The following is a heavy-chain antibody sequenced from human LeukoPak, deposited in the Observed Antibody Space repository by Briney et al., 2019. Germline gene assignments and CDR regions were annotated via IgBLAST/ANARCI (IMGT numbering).Heavy chain of an antibody. V-gene: IGHV3-49*03. Sequence: GGSLRLSCTASGFTFSDYGVNWFRQAPGKGLEWVAFIGSKPYGGTPEYAASVKGRFSISRDDSTSIVYLQMNSLKTEDTALYYCSRTRISGIDGFDIWGQGTMVTVSS. CDR3: SRTRISGIDGFDI. CDR2: IGSKPYGGTP. J-gene: IGHJ3*02. D-gene: IGHD2-15*01. CDR1: GFTFSDYG.